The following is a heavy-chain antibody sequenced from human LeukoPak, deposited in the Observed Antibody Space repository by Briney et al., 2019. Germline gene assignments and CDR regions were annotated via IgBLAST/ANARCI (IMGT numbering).Heavy chain of an antibody. J-gene: IGHJ4*02. CDR3: ARGHPKGDSSRKYYFDY. V-gene: IGHV4-34*01. D-gene: IGHD6-19*01. CDR2: INHSGST. CDR1: GGSFSGYY. Sequence: PSETLSLTCAVYGGSFSGYYWSWIRQPPGKGLEWIGEINHSGSTNYNPSLKSRVTISVDTSKNQFSLKLSSVTAADTAVYYCARGHPKGDSSRKYYFDYWGQGTLVTVSS.